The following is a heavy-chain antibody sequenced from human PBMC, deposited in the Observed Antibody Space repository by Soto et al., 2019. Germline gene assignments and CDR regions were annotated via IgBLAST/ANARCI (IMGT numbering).Heavy chain of an antibody. V-gene: IGHV4-30-4*01. Sequence: SSENLSLTCSVSGGSISSGDYYWNWIRQPPGKGLEWIGYIYYSGNTYYNPSLRSRVTISLDRSENQFSLKLSFVTAADTAVYYCARDRYYGSWTYYNFYYGMDVWGQGTTVTVSS. D-gene: IGHD3-10*01. CDR3: ARDRYYGSWTYYNFYYGMDV. CDR2: IYYSGNT. CDR1: GGSISSGDYY. J-gene: IGHJ6*02.